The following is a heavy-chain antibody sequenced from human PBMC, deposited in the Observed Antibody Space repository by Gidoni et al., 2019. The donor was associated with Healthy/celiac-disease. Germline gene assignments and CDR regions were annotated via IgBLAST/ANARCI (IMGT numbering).Heavy chain of an antibody. J-gene: IGHJ5*02. V-gene: IGHV3-30-3*01. CDR1: VFTFSSYA. D-gene: IGHD4-4*01. Sequence: QVQLLSSGGGVVQPGVSLCHSCAAPVFTFSSYAMHWVRHARGKGLEGVAVISDDGSNKYYADSGKGRFTISRNNSKNTLYLQMNSLRAEDTAVYYCARERGEATVTTCWFDPWGQGTLVTVSS. CDR2: ISDDGSNK. CDR3: ARERGEATVTTCWFDP.